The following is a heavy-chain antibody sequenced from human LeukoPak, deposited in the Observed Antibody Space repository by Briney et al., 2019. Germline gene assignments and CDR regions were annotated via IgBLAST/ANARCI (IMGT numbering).Heavy chain of an antibody. CDR2: IVGSGGST. CDR1: GFTFSNYA. Sequence: GASLRLSCAAFGFTFSNYAMSWVRQAPGKGLEWVSAIVGSGGSTYYADSVKGRFTISRDNSKNTLYLQMNSLRAEDTAVYYCANGDSSGYYYFNWFDPWGQGTLVTVSS. D-gene: IGHD3-22*01. J-gene: IGHJ5*02. V-gene: IGHV3-23*01. CDR3: ANGDSSGYYYFNWFDP.